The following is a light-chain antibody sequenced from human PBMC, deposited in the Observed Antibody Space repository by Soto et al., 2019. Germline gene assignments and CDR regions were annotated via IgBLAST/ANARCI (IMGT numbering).Light chain of an antibody. CDR3: MQALQTPYT. V-gene: IGKV2-28*01. CDR1: QSLLHSNGYNY. J-gene: IGKJ2*01. Sequence: DIVMTQSPLSLLVTPGEPASISCRSSQSLLHSNGYNYLDWYLQKPGQSPQLLIYLGSNRDSGVPDRFRGSGSVTDFTLKISRVEAEAVGVYYCMQALQTPYTFGQGTKLEIK. CDR2: LGS.